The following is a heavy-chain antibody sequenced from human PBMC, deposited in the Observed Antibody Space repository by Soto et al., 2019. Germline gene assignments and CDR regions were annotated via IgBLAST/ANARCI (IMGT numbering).Heavy chain of an antibody. V-gene: IGHV3-66*01. CDR3: ARGGREVDIYYYGSGSYLDY. Sequence: EVQLVESGGGLVQPGGSLRLSCAASGFTVSSNYMSWVRQAPGKGLEWVSVIYSGGSTYYADSVKGRFTISRDNSKNTLYLQMNSLRAEDTAVYYCARGGREVDIYYYGSGSYLDYWGQGTLVTVSS. CDR1: GFTVSSNY. CDR2: IYSGGST. J-gene: IGHJ4*02. D-gene: IGHD3-10*01.